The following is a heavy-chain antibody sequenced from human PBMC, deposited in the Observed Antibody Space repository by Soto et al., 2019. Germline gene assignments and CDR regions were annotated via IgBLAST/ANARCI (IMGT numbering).Heavy chain of an antibody. Sequence: SETLSLTCTVSGGSISSYYWSWIRQPPGKGLERIGYIYYSGSTNYNPSLKSRVTISVDTSKNQFSLKLSSVTAADTAVYYCARDQNGSGNYYTRYFDYWGQGTLVTVSS. J-gene: IGHJ4*02. CDR3: ARDQNGSGNYYTRYFDY. CDR1: GGSISSYY. D-gene: IGHD3-10*01. V-gene: IGHV4-59*12. CDR2: IYYSGST.